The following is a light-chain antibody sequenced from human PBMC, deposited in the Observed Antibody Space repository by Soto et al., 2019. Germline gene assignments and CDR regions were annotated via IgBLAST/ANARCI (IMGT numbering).Light chain of an antibody. Sequence: DIPVTQSPSSLSASVGDRVTITCRASQSINNHLNWYQQKLGKAPNLLIYDVSSLHSGVPSRFSGGRSGTDFTLTITNLQPEDFATYYCQQTDSTPRTFGQGTKVEVK. J-gene: IGKJ1*01. CDR2: DVS. CDR3: QQTDSTPRT. V-gene: IGKV1-39*01. CDR1: QSINNH.